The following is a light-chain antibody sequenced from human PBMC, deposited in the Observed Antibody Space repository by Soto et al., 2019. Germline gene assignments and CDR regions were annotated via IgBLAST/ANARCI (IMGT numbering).Light chain of an antibody. J-gene: IGKJ1*01. Sequence: EIVMTQSPATLSVSPGERATLSCRASQSVSSNLAWYQQKPGQAPRLLIYGASIRATGIPARFSGSGSGTEFTLTISSLQSEEFAVYYCQQYNNWPGAFGQGTKVEIK. CDR1: QSVSSN. CDR3: QQYNNWPGA. CDR2: GAS. V-gene: IGKV3-15*01.